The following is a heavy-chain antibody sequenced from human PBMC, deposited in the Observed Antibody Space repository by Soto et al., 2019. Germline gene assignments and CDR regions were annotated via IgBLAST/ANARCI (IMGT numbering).Heavy chain of an antibody. J-gene: IGHJ4*02. CDR1: GGTFSSYA. CDR3: ARGTELYWNQLDY. CDR2: IIPVFGTA. Sequence: QVQLVQSGAEVKKPGSSVKVSCKASGGTFSSYAISWVRQAPGQGLEWMGGIIPVFGTANYAQKVQGRVTITEDKSTSTAYMELSSLRSEETAVYYCARGTELYWNQLDYWGQGTLVTVSS. V-gene: IGHV1-69*14. D-gene: IGHD1-1*01.